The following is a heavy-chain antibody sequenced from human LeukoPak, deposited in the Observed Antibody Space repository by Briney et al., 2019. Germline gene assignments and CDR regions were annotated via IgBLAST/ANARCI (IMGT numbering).Heavy chain of an antibody. D-gene: IGHD2-21*02. CDR2: ISSGGTYE. CDR3: AREPPGNCSPDCYALGF. Sequence: GGSLRLSCAASGFTFSNYAMHWVRQAPGKGLEWVSLISSGGTYEYYADSVKGRFTISRDNSKNTLYLQLNSLRAEDTAVYYCAREPPGNCSPDCYALGFWGQGTLVTVSS. V-gene: IGHV3-30*01. CDR1: GFTFSNYA. J-gene: IGHJ4*02.